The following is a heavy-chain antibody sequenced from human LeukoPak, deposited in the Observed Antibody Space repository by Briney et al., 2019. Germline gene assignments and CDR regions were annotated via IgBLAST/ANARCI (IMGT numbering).Heavy chain of an antibody. J-gene: IGHJ4*02. CDR2: IYSGGST. CDR1: GESFSGYY. CDR3: AKPAKTDYADY. Sequence: PSETLSLTCGVYGESFSGYYWNWIRQPPGKGLEWVSIIYSGGSTYYADSVKGRFTISRDNSKNTLYLQMNSLRAEDTAVYYCAKPAKTDYADYWGQGTLVTVSS. D-gene: IGHD1-14*01. V-gene: IGHV3-53*01.